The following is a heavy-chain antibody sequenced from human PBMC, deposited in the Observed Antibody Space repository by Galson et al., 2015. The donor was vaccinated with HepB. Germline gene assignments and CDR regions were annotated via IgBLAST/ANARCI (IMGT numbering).Heavy chain of an antibody. V-gene: IGHV1-69*04. J-gene: IGHJ5*02. D-gene: IGHD5-12*01. CDR3: ARDRLVASANVFYP. CDR1: GGTFSRYA. CDR2: IVTSLQVT. Sequence: SVKVSCKASGGTFSRYAFSWVRQAPGQGLEWMGRIVTSLQVTTYTQKFHGRITITADKSTNMGYLDLRSLRSDDTAVYFCARDRLVASANVFYPWGQGAQVIFSS.